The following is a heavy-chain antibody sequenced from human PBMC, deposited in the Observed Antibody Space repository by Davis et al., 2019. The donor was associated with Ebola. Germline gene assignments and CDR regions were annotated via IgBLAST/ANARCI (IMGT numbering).Heavy chain of an antibody. Sequence: GGSLRLSCAASGFSFSSYWMSWVRQAPGKGLEWVSYISSSSSYTNYADSVKGRFTISRDNAKNTLFLQMNSVRAEDTAVYYCTRNPGGTSGNFDYWGQGTLVTVSS. CDR1: GFSFSSYW. J-gene: IGHJ4*02. V-gene: IGHV3-21*05. CDR2: ISSSSSYT. D-gene: IGHD1-26*01. CDR3: TRNPGGTSGNFDY.